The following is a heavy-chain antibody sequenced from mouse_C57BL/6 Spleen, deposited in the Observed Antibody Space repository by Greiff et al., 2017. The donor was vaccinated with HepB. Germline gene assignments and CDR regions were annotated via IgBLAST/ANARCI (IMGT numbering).Heavy chain of an antibody. V-gene: IGHV1-55*01. CDR3: ARELRGIYYAMDY. CDR2: IYPGSGST. CDR1: GYTFTSYW. D-gene: IGHD1-1*01. J-gene: IGHJ4*01. Sequence: QVQLQQPGAELVKPGASVKMSCKASGYTFTSYWITWVKQRPGQGLEWIGDIYPGSGSTNYNEKFKSKATLTVDTSSSTAYMQLSSLTSEDSAVYYFARELRGIYYAMDYWGQGTSVTVSS.